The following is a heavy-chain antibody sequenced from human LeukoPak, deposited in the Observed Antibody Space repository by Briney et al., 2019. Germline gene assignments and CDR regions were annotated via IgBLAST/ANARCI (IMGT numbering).Heavy chain of an antibody. D-gene: IGHD2-2*01. CDR3: AGDRWSSSCYGY. V-gene: IGHV3-53*01. CDR2: IYSGSST. J-gene: IGHJ4*02. Sequence: GGSLRLSCAASGLTVSSNYMGWVRQAPGMGLEWVSSIYSGSSTYYADSVKGRFTISRDNSKNTLYLQMNSLRAEDTAVYYCAGDRWSSSCYGYWGQGTLVTVSS. CDR1: GLTVSSNY.